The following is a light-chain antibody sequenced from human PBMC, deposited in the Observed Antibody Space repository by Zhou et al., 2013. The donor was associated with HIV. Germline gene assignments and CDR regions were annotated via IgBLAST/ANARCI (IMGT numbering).Light chain of an antibody. J-gene: IGKJ4*01. Sequence: DVVMTQSPLSLPVTLGQPASISCRSSQSLVHSDGNTYLTWFQQRPGQSPRRLIYKVSNRDSRVPDRFSGSGSGTDFTLKISRVEAEDVGVYYCMQGTHWPLTFGGGTEGGGSN. V-gene: IGKV2-30*02. CDR2: KVS. CDR1: QSLVHSDGNTY. CDR3: MQGTHWPLT.